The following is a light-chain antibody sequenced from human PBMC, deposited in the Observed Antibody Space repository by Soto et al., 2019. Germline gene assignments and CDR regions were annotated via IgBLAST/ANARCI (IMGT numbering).Light chain of an antibody. Sequence: IVLTQSPGTLSLSPGERATLSCRASQSVSSSYLAWYQQKPGQAPRLLIYGASSRATGIPDRFSGSGSGTDFSLTISRLEPEDFAVYYCQQYGSSPRTFGKGTKVDIK. J-gene: IGKJ1*01. CDR3: QQYGSSPRT. CDR2: GAS. CDR1: QSVSSSY. V-gene: IGKV3-20*01.